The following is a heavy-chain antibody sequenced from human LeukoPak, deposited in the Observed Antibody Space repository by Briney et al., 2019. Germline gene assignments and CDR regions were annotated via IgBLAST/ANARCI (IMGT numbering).Heavy chain of an antibody. Sequence: SETLSLTCAVYGGSFTDYYWSWIRHLPGKGLEWIGEIHHRAGANYNPSLWGRVTISADTSKNLFSLKLSSVTAADTAVYYCARDSGAHAFDIWGQGTMVTVSS. D-gene: IGHD1-26*01. CDR1: GGSFTDYY. V-gene: IGHV4-34*01. CDR2: IHHRAGA. CDR3: ARDSGAHAFDI. J-gene: IGHJ3*02.